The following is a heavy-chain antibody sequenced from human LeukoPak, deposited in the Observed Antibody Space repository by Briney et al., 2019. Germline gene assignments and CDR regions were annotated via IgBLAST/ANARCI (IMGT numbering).Heavy chain of an antibody. D-gene: IGHD3-10*01. V-gene: IGHV3-23*01. Sequence: GGSLRLSCAASGFTFSSYAMTWVRQAPGKGLEWVSAISGSGGSTYYADSVRGRFTISRDSSKNTLYLQMNSLRAEDTAVYYCAGGSGSYPEYWGQGTLVTLSS. CDR1: GFTFSSYA. CDR3: AGGSGSYPEY. J-gene: IGHJ4*02. CDR2: ISGSGGST.